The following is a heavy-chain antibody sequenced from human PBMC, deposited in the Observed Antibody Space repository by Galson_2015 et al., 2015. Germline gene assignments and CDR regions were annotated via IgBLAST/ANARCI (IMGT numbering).Heavy chain of an antibody. V-gene: IGHV2-5*02. CDR3: AHRRRYYGSGSYDWFDP. D-gene: IGHD3-10*01. Sequence: PALVKPTQTLTLTCTFSGFSLSTQTVGVGWIRQPPGKAPEWLGTIYWDDEKHYSPSLKSRLTITKDTSKNQVALTLTNMGPLDAGTYFCAHRRRYYGSGSYDWFDPWGQGMLVSVSS. CDR2: IYWDDEK. J-gene: IGHJ5*02. CDR1: GFSLSTQTVG.